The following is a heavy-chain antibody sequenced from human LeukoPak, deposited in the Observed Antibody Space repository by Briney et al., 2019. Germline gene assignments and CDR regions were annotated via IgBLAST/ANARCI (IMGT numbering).Heavy chain of an antibody. CDR1: GYTFTSYD. CDR3: ARGPQLPEQQLVMDASIDY. D-gene: IGHD6-13*01. V-gene: IGHV1-8*01. J-gene: IGHJ4*02. Sequence: ASVTVSCKASGYTFTSYDINWVRQATGQGLEWMGWMNPNSGNTGYAQKFQGRVTMTRNTSISTAYMELSGLRSEDTAVYYCARGPQLPEQQLVMDASIDYWGQGTLVTVSS. CDR2: MNPNSGNT.